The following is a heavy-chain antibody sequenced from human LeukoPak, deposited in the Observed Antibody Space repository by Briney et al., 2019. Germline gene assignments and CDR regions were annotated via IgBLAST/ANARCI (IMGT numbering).Heavy chain of an antibody. V-gene: IGHV4-34*01. CDR1: GGSFNGYY. J-gene: IGHJ4*02. D-gene: IGHD3-10*01. CDR2: INPSGRT. CDR3: ARTHFIIRNYFDY. Sequence: SETLSLTCTVYGGSFNGYYWSWIRQPPGKGLEWIGEINPSGRTNYNPSLKSRVTISVDPSKNQFSLKLSSVTAADTAVYYCARTHFIIRNYFDYWGQGTLVTVSS.